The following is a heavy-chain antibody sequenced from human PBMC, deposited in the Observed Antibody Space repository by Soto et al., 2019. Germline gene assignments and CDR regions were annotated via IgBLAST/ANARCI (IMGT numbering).Heavy chain of an antibody. Sequence: QVQLVQSGAEVKKPGSSVKVSCKASGGTFSSYAISWVRQAPGQGLEWMGGIIPIFGTANYAQKFQGRVTTTADQSTSTAYMERSSLRSEDTAVYYCARARSLYDGTSMDVWGQGTTVTVAS. CDR3: ARARSLYDGTSMDV. J-gene: IGHJ6*02. D-gene: IGHD2-8*01. CDR2: IIPIFGTA. CDR1: GGTFSSYA. V-gene: IGHV1-69*12.